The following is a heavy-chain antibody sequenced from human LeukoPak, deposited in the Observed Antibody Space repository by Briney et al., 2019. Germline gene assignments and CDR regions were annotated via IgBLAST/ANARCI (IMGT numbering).Heavy chain of an antibody. D-gene: IGHD3-9*01. Sequence: PSETLSLTCTVSDGSVRSGSYYWSWIRQPPGKGLEWIGNIHYTGSSNYNPSLKSRVTISVDTSKNQFSLKLRSVTAADTAVYYCARLENYDILTGFPPHPYFDSWGQGTLVTASS. J-gene: IGHJ4*02. CDR1: DGSVRSGSYY. CDR3: ARLENYDILTGFPPHPYFDS. CDR2: IHYTGSS. V-gene: IGHV4-61*01.